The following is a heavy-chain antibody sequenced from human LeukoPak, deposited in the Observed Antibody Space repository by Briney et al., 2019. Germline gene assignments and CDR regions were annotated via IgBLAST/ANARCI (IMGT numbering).Heavy chain of an antibody. Sequence: SETLSLTCTVSGVSISSGGYYWRWIRQHPGKGLEGIGYIYYSGSTYYNPSLKSRFTISVDTSKTQFSLKLSSVTAADTAVYYCARSLGKKYSSSWYYFDYWGQGTLVTVSS. CDR3: ARSLGKKYSSSWYYFDY. CDR2: IYYSGST. D-gene: IGHD6-13*01. V-gene: IGHV4-31*03. CDR1: GVSISSGGYY. J-gene: IGHJ4*02.